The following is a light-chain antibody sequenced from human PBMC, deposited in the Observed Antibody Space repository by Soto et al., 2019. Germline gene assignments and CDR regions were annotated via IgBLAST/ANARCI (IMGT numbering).Light chain of an antibody. V-gene: IGKV3-15*01. CDR3: QQYNTWPPT. CDR1: QSVRSN. J-gene: IGKJ1*01. Sequence: EIVMTQSPATLSVSPGERTTLSCRASQSVRSNLAWYQQKPGQAPRLLIYGASTRATGIQARFSGSGSGTEFTLSIGSLQSEDFAIYYCQQYNTWPPTFGQGTKVDIK. CDR2: GAS.